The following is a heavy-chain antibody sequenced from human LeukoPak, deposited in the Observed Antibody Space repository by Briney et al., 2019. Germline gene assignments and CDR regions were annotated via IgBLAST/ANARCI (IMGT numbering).Heavy chain of an antibody. V-gene: IGHV3-74*01. Sequence: GGSLRLSCAASGFTVSSNYMSWVRQAPGKGLVWVSRIYSDGSSTNYADSVKGRFTISRDNARNTLYLQMNSLRAEDTAVYYCVTFGSGSWGGCWGQGTLVTVSS. J-gene: IGHJ4*02. D-gene: IGHD6-13*01. CDR3: VTFGSGSWGGC. CDR2: IYSDGSST. CDR1: GFTVSSNY.